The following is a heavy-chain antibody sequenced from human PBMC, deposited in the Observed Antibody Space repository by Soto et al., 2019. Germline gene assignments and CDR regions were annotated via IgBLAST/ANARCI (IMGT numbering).Heavy chain of an antibody. J-gene: IGHJ5*02. CDR2: ITGGGAST. CDR1: GFTFSSHA. CDR3: VKGGWNTWFDP. Sequence: EVQLLESGGGLVQPGGSLRLSCGASGFTFSSHAMSWVRQAPGMGLEWVSLITGGGASTMYADSVKGRFTISRDNSKNTLYLQRNSLRADDTAVYYCVKGGWNTWFDPWGQGTLVTVSS. D-gene: IGHD3-10*01. V-gene: IGHV3-23*01.